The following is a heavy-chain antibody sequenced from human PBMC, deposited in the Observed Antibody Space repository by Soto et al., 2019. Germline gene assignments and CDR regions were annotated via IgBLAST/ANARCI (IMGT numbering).Heavy chain of an antibody. CDR2: IYPGDSDT. Sequence: GESLKISGKGSGYSFTSYWSGWVRQMPGKGLEWMGIIYPGDSDTRYSQSFQGQVTISADKSISTAYLQWSSLKASDTARYYCARQSAEYYYDSSGYYFFDYWGQGTLVTVSS. CDR3: ARQSAEYYYDSSGYYFFDY. CDR1: GYSFTSYW. V-gene: IGHV5-51*01. D-gene: IGHD3-22*01. J-gene: IGHJ4*02.